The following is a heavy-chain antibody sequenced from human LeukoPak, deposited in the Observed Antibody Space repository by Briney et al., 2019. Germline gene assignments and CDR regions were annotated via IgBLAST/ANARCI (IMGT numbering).Heavy chain of an antibody. CDR2: ISGSGGST. CDR3: AKSGDYLDAFDI. V-gene: IGHV3-23*01. D-gene: IGHD4-17*01. Sequence: GGSLRLSCAASGFTFSSYAMSWVRQAPGKGLEWVSAISGSGGSTYYADSVKGRFTISRDNSKNTLYLQMNSLRAEDTAVFYCAKSGDYLDAFDIWGQGTMVTVSS. CDR1: GFTFSSYA. J-gene: IGHJ3*02.